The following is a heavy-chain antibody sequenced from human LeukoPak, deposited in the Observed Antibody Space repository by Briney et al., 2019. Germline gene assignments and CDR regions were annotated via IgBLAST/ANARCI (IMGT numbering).Heavy chain of an antibody. Sequence: PGGSLRLSCAASGFTFSSYAMSWVRQAPGKGLEWVSAISGSGGSTYYADSVKGRFTISRDNSKNTLYLQMSSLRGEDTAVYYCARVHYSSSWFIDCWGQGTLVTVSS. CDR3: ARVHYSSSWFIDC. CDR1: GFTFSSYA. V-gene: IGHV3-23*01. D-gene: IGHD6-13*01. CDR2: ISGSGGST. J-gene: IGHJ4*02.